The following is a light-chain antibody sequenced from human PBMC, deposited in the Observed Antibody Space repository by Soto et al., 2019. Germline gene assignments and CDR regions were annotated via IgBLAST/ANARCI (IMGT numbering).Light chain of an antibody. Sequence: QSALAQPRSVSGSPGQSVTISCTGSGSDVSAYQSVSWYQQHPGKAPKLILYDVNQRPSGVPDRFSGSKSGDTASLTISGLQAEDEADYYCCSYAGRYTRIFGGGTKVTVL. CDR1: GSDVSAYQS. J-gene: IGLJ2*01. CDR3: CSYAGRYTRI. V-gene: IGLV2-11*01. CDR2: DVN.